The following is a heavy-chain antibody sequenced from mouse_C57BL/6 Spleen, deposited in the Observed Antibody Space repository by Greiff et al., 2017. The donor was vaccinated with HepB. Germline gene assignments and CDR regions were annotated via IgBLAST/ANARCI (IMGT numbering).Heavy chain of an antibody. CDR1: GFTFSDYG. J-gene: IGHJ2*01. V-gene: IGHV5-17*01. CDR2: ISSGSSTI. CDR3: ARPAPYYFDY. Sequence: EVQRVESGGGLVKPGGSLKLSCAASGFTFSDYGMHWVRQAPEKGLEWVAYISSGSSTIYYADTVKGRFTISRDNAKNSLFLQMTSLRSEDTAMYYCARPAPYYFDYWGQGTTLTVSS.